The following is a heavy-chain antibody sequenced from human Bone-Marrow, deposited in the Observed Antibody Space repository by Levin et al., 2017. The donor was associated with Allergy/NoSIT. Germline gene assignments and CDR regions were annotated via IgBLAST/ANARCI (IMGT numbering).Heavy chain of an antibody. V-gene: IGHV3-43*01. D-gene: IGHD2-2*01. CDR1: GFRFSDST. CDR3: AKVTVPSSYYYYGVDV. CDR2: ISWDGGTT. Sequence: LSLTCAVSGFRFSDSTMHWVRQAPGKGLEWVSLISWDGGTTYYADSVKGRLTVSRDNSKNSLYLQMDSLRTEDTAFYYCAKVTVPSSYYYYGVDVWGQGTTVTVTS. J-gene: IGHJ6*02.